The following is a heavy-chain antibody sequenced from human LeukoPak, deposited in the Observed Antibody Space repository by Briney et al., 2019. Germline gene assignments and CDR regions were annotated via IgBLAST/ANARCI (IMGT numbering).Heavy chain of an antibody. CDR1: GFTFSSYS. CDR2: ISSSSSYI. J-gene: IGHJ4*02. Sequence: PGGSLRLSCAASGFTFSSYSMNWVRQAPGKGLEWVSSISSSSSYIYYADSVKGRFTISRDNAKNSLYLQMNSLRAEDTAVYYCARDLKGSGYYFHYWGQGTLVTVSS. D-gene: IGHD3-3*01. V-gene: IGHV3-21*01. CDR3: ARDLKGSGYYFHY.